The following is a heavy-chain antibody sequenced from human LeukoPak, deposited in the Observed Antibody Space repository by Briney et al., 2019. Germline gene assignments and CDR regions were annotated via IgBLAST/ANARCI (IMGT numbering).Heavy chain of an antibody. V-gene: IGHV5-51*01. CDR1: GYSFTSYW. D-gene: IGHD1-1*01. J-gene: IGHJ3*02. CDR3: ATATEQLERPSDAFDI. Sequence: GESLKISCKGSGYSFTSYWIGWVRQMPGKGLEWMGIIYPGDSDTRYSPSFQGQVTISADKSISTAYLQWSSLKASDTAMYYCATATEQLERPSDAFDIWGQGTVVTVSS. CDR2: IYPGDSDT.